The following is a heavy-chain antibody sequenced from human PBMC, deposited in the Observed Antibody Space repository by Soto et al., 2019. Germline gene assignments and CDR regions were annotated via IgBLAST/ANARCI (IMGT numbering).Heavy chain of an antibody. CDR3: ARGRSGSSAFDY. J-gene: IGHJ4*02. CDR2: ILHTGST. V-gene: IGHV4-34*01. D-gene: IGHD3-10*01. Sequence: SETLSLTCAVYGGSFSGYYWTWIRQPPGKGLEWIAEILHTGSTKYNPSLKSRVTLSLDTSKNQFSLRLSSVTAADTAVYYCARGRSGSSAFDYWGQGALVTVSS. CDR1: GGSFSGYY.